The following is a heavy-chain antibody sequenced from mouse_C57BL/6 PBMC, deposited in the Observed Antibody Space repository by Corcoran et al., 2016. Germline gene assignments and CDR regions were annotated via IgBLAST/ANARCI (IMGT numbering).Heavy chain of an antibody. D-gene: IGHD2-1*01. CDR1: GYTFTDYE. Sequence: QVQLQQSGAELVRPGASVTLSCKASGYTFTDYEMHWVKQTPVHGLEWIGAIDPETGGTAYNQKFKGNAILTADKSSSTAYMELRSLTSEDSAVYYCTYGNYACFAYWGQGTLVTVSA. CDR2: IDPETGGT. J-gene: IGHJ3*01. CDR3: TYGNYACFAY. V-gene: IGHV1-15*01.